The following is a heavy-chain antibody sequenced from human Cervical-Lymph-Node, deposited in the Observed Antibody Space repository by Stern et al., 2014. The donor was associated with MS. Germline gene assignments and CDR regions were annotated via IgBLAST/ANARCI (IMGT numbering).Heavy chain of an antibody. CDR1: GYSISSGYY. V-gene: IGHV4-38-2*02. J-gene: IGHJ6*02. D-gene: IGHD5-12*01. CDR3: ARDGTFRVATIEDYYGMDV. CDR2: IYHSGST. Sequence: QVQLQESGPGLVKPSETLSLTCTVSGYSISSGYYWGWIRQPPGKGLEWIGRIYHSGSTYYNPSLKSQVPISGDTTKNQSSLNLSFVTAADTAVYYCARDGTFRVATIEDYYGMDVWGQGTTVTVSS.